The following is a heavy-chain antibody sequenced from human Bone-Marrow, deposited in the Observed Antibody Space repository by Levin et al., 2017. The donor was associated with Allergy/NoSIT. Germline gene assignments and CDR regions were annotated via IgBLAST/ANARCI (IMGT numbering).Heavy chain of an antibody. V-gene: IGHV1-24*01. CDR1: GYSLSALS. CDR3: VTDSLLAFEYGVDV. D-gene: IGHD2/OR15-2a*01. Sequence: GESLKISCQVSGYSLSALSMYWVRQAPGKGLEWMGDFDPKNGGTFYAQKFQGRVTMTEDTSTDTAYMELSSLRSDDTAVYYCVTDSLLAFEYGVDVWGQGTAISVSS. CDR2: FDPKNGGT. J-gene: IGHJ6*02.